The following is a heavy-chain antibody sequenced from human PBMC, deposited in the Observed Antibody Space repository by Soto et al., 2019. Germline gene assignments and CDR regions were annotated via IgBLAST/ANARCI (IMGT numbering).Heavy chain of an antibody. Sequence: SETLSLTCTVSGCSISSGSYYWSWIRQPPGKGLESIANIYYNGSTNYNPSLKSRVTISLDTSKNQFSLKLSSVTAADTVVYYCARSHIVPRLLLYPYDYWGQGTLVTVSS. CDR1: GCSISSGSYY. CDR2: IYYNGST. V-gene: IGHV4-39*01. J-gene: IGHJ4*02. D-gene: IGHD6-6*01. CDR3: ARSHIVPRLLLYPYDY.